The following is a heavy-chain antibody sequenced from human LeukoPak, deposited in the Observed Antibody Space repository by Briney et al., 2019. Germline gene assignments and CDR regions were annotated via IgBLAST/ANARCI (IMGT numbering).Heavy chain of an antibody. CDR3: ARGRRILTVTIKFDY. CDR1: GGSFSGYY. Sequence: SETLSLTCAVYGGSFSGYYWSWIRQPPGKGLEWIGEINHSGSTNHNPSLKSRVTISVDTSKNQFSLKLSSVTAADTAVYYCARGRRILTVTIKFDYWGQGTLVTVSS. V-gene: IGHV4-34*01. CDR2: INHSGST. J-gene: IGHJ4*02. D-gene: IGHD4-17*01.